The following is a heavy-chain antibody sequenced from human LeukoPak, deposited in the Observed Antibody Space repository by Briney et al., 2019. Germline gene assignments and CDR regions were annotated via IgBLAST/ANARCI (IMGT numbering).Heavy chain of an antibody. CDR2: INSDGSST. CDR3: ARSRGSGWYGDFDY. J-gene: IGHJ4*02. V-gene: IGHV3-74*01. CDR1: GFTFSSYW. Sequence: QPGGSLRLSCAASGFTFSSYWMHWVRQAPGKGLVWVSRINSDGSSTSYADSVKGRFTISRDNAKNTLYLQMNSLRAEDTAVYYCARSRGSGWYGDFDYWGQGTLVTVSS. D-gene: IGHD6-19*01.